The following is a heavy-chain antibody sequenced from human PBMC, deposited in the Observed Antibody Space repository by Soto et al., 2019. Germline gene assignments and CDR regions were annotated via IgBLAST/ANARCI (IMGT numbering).Heavy chain of an antibody. CDR2: INYSGST. Sequence: SETLSLTCTVSGGSISSSSYYWGWIRQPPGKGLERIGTINYSGSTYYNASLESRVTISVDTSKNQFSLKLSSVTAADTSVYYCARVKKIVVVVAAQIDYWGQGTLVTVSS. CDR3: ARVKKIVVVVAAQIDY. CDR1: GGSISSSSYY. J-gene: IGHJ4*02. D-gene: IGHD2-15*01. V-gene: IGHV4-39*07.